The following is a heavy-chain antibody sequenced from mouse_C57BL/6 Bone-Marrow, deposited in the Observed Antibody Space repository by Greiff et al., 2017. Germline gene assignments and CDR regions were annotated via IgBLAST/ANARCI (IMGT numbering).Heavy chain of an antibody. V-gene: IGHV1-19*01. D-gene: IGHD2-4*01. J-gene: IGHJ2*01. CDR1: GYTFTDYY. Sequence: EVQLQQSGPVLVKPGASVKMSCKASGYTFTDYYMNWVKQSHGKSLEWIGVINPYNGGTSYNQKFKGKATLTVDKSSSTAYMELNSLTSEDSAVYYCARHDYVIFDDWGQGTTLTVSS. CDR2: INPYNGGT. CDR3: ARHDYVIFDD.